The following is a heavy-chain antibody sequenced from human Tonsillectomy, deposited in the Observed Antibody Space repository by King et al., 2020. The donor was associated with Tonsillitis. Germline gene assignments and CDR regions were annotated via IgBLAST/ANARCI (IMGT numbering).Heavy chain of an antibody. CDR2: IYYTGDT. J-gene: IGHJ4*02. D-gene: IGHD1-26*01. Sequence: QLQESGPGLVKPSETLSVSCTVSGGSITSYYWTWIRQPPGKGLEWSGYIYYTGDTNYNSSLKSRATMSLDTSKNQFSLKLSSVTAADTAVYYCARGISSGSYYDYWGQGTLVTVSS. CDR1: GGSITSYY. CDR3: ARGISSGSYYDY. V-gene: IGHV4-59*01.